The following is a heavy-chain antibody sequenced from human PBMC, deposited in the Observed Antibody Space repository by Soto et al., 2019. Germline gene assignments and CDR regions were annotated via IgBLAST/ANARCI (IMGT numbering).Heavy chain of an antibody. CDR2: IYYSGST. Sequence: SETLCLTCTVSGGSISGYYWSWIRQPPGKGLEWIGYIYYSGSTNYNPSLKSRVTISVDTSKNQFPLKLSSVTAADTAVYYFARYSTGWYYLDYWGQGILVTVSS. J-gene: IGHJ4*02. D-gene: IGHD6-19*01. V-gene: IGHV4-59*01. CDR1: GGSISGYY. CDR3: ARYSTGWYYLDY.